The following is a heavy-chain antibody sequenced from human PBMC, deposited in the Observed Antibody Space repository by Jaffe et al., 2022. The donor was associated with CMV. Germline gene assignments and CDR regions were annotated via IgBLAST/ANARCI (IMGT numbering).Heavy chain of an antibody. J-gene: IGHJ3*02. D-gene: IGHD3-22*01. CDR1: GGSISTRNW. CDR2: IYHGGST. Sequence: QVQLQESGPGLVKSSGTVSLTCAVSGGSISTRNWWSWVRQPPGKGLEWIGEIYHGGSTNYNPSLKSRVTISVDKSKNQFSLNLRSVTAADTAVYYCARGDDSRQIGGAAFDIWGQGALVTVSS. V-gene: IGHV4-4*02. CDR3: ARGDDSRQIGGAAFDI.